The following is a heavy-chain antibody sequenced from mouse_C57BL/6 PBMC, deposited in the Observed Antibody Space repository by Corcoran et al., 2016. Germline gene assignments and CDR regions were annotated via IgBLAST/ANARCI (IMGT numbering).Heavy chain of an antibody. V-gene: IGHV1-26*01. J-gene: IGHJ2*01. CDR3: ARGSSYFDY. D-gene: IGHD1-1*01. CDR2: INPNNGGT. Sequence: EVQLQQSGPELVKPGASVKISCKASGYTFTDYYMNWVKQSHGKSLEWIGDINPNNGGTSYNQKFKGKATLTVDKSSSTAYMELRSLTSEDSAVYYCARGSSYFDYWGQGTTLTASS. CDR1: GYTFTDYY.